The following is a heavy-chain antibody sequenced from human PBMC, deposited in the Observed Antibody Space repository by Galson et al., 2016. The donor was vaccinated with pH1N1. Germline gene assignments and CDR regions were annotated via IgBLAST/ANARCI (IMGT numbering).Heavy chain of an antibody. Sequence: SLRLSCAASGFTFTNYAMSWVRQAPGKGLEWVSAISGSGGSTYYADSVKGRFTIPRDNSKNTLSLQMNSLRAEDTAVYYCAKDSEYYYGSGNYYGGMDVWGQGTTVTVSS. CDR3: AKDSEYYYGSGNYYGGMDV. J-gene: IGHJ6*02. CDR2: ISGSGGST. CDR1: GFTFTNYA. D-gene: IGHD3-10*01. V-gene: IGHV3-23*01.